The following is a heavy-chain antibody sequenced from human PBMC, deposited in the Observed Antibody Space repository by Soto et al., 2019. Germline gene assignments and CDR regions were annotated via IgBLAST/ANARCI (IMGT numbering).Heavy chain of an antibody. D-gene: IGHD3-22*01. CDR3: VRDRCIYYSDPHDEGVGSDYEV. CDR1: GGIFGSHG. J-gene: IGHJ3*01. Sequence: QVQLIQSEAEVKKPGSSVRVSCPASGGIFGSHGFSWVRQAPGQRLEWVGGFIPKFRTLTYTEKFQARVRIAADKTTNSVYLALSSLTSEDTAVYYCVRDRCIYYSDPHDEGVGSDYEVWGQGTMVSVSA. V-gene: IGHV1-69*06. CDR2: FIPKFRTL.